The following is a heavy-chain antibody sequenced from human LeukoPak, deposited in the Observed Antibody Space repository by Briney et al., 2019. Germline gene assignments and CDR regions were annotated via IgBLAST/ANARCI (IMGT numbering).Heavy chain of an antibody. CDR3: AKDRSSSWQYWYFDL. V-gene: IGHV3-23*01. CDR2: ISGSGGTT. CDR1: GFTFTTYA. J-gene: IGHJ2*01. D-gene: IGHD6-13*01. Sequence: QPGGSLILSCAASGFTFTTYAMSWVRQAPGKRLEWVSAISGSGGTTYYADSVKGRFTISRDNSKNTLYLQMNSLRPEDTAVYYCAKDRSSSWQYWYFDLWGRGTLVTVSS.